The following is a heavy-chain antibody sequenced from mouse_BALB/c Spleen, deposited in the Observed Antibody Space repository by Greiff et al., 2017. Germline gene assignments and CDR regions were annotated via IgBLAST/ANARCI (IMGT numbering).Heavy chain of an antibody. CDR3: ARQTGGLAY. CDR1: GFAFSSYD. V-gene: IGHV5-12-1*01. CDR2: ISSGGGST. Sequence: EVKLVESGGGLVKPGGSLKLSCAASGFAFSSYDMSWVRQTPEKRLEWVAYISSGGGSTYYPDTVKGRFTISRDNAKNTLYLQMSSLKSEDTAMYYCARQTGGLAYWGQGTLVTVSA. J-gene: IGHJ3*01.